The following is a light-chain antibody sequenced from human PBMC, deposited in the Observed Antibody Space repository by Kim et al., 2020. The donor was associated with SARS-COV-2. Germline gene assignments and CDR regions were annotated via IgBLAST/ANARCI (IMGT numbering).Light chain of an antibody. V-gene: IGLV3-1*01. CDR1: KLGDKY. Sequence: SYELTQPPSVSVSPGQTASITCSGDKLGDKYACWYQQKPGQSPVLVIYQDSKRPSGVPDRFSGSMSGNTASLTVSGLQAEDEADYYCASHGGYDYVFGTG. J-gene: IGLJ1*01. CDR3: ASHGGYDYV. CDR2: QDS.